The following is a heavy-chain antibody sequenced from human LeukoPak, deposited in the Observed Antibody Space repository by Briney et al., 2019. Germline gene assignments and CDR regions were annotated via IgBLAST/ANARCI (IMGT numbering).Heavy chain of an antibody. CDR3: AREVAATFYY. CDR1: GFTFSSYE. D-gene: IGHD6-19*01. Sequence: QAGGSLRLSCAASGFTFSSYEMNWVRQAPGKGLEWVSYISSSGSTIYYADSVKGRFTISRDNAKNSLYLQMNSLRAEDTAVYYCAREVAATFYYWGQGTLVTVSS. V-gene: IGHV3-48*03. CDR2: ISSSGSTI. J-gene: IGHJ4*02.